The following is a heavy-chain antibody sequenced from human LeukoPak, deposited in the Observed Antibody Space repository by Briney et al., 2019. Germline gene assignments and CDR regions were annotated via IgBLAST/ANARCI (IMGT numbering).Heavy chain of an antibody. CDR1: GDSMNTYY. Sequence: PSETLSLTCSVSGDSMNTYYWSWIRQPAGKGLEWIGHIYTRGSTTYNPSLKSRVTMSVDTSKNQFSLKLSSVTAADTAVYYCAGAASSWSNWFDPWGQGTLVTVSS. D-gene: IGHD6-13*01. CDR3: AGAASSWSNWFDP. V-gene: IGHV4-4*07. CDR2: IYTRGST. J-gene: IGHJ5*02.